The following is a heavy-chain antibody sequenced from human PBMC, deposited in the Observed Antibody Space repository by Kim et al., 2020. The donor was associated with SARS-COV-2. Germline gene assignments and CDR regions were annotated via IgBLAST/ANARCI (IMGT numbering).Heavy chain of an antibody. CDR1: GFTFSSYA. CDR2: ISGSGGST. J-gene: IGHJ1*01. V-gene: IGHV3-23*01. CDR3: AKVAGYSSGNPEGYFQH. D-gene: IGHD6-19*01. Sequence: GGSLRLSCAASGFTFSSYAMSWVRQAPGKGLEWVSAISGSGGSTYYADSVKGRFTISRDNSKNTLYLQMNSLRAEDTAVYYCAKVAGYSSGNPEGYFQHWGQSNLVTVSS.